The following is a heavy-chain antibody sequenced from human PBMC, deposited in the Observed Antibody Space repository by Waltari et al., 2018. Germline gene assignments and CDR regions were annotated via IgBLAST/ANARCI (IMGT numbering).Heavy chain of an antibody. V-gene: IGHV1-69*08. J-gene: IGHJ6*02. CDR3: ARIAAAGTMSYYYYYGMDV. Sequence: QVQLVQSGAEVKKPGSSVKVSCKASGGTFSSYAISWVRQAPGQGLEWMGRIIPIFGTANYSQKFQGRVTITAYKSTSTAYMELSSLRSEDTAVYYCARIAAAGTMSYYYYYGMDVWGQGTTVTVSS. CDR2: IIPIFGTA. CDR1: GGTFSSYA. D-gene: IGHD6-13*01.